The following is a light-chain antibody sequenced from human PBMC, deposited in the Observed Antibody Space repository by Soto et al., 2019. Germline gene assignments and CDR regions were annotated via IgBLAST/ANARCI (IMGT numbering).Light chain of an antibody. CDR1: SSNIGSKT. Sequence: QSVLTQPPSASGTPGQRVTISCSGSSSNIGSKTVNWYQQLQGTVPKLLIYNSYQRPSGVPDRFSASNSGTSASLAISGLQSEDEADYYCSSWDASLNGYVFGTGTKVTVL. CDR3: SSWDASLNGYV. CDR2: NSY. J-gene: IGLJ1*01. V-gene: IGLV1-44*01.